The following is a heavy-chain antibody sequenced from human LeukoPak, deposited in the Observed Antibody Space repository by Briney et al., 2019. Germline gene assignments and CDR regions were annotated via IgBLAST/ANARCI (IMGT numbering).Heavy chain of an antibody. J-gene: IGHJ4*02. D-gene: IGHD2-21*02. CDR2: IIPIFGTA. CDR3: ALGTYCGGDCFLQVDY. V-gene: IGHV1-69*01. CDR1: GGTFSSYA. Sequence: SVKLSCKASGGTFSSYAISWVRQAPGQGLEWMGGIIPIFGTANYAQKFQGRVTITADESTSTAYMELSSLRSEDTAVYYCALGTYCGGDCFLQVDYWGQGTLVTVSS.